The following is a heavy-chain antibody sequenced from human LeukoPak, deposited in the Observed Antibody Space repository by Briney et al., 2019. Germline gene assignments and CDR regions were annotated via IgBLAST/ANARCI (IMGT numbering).Heavy chain of an antibody. Sequence: PSETLSLTCTVSGGSINSYYWGWIRQPPGKGLEWIGSMYYSGNTYYNPSLKSRVTISVDTSKNQFSLKLSSVTAADTAVYYCARHDSSGPYNAFDIWGQGTMVTVSS. CDR1: GGSINSYY. V-gene: IGHV4-39*01. CDR3: ARHDSSGPYNAFDI. J-gene: IGHJ3*02. CDR2: MYYSGNT. D-gene: IGHD3-22*01.